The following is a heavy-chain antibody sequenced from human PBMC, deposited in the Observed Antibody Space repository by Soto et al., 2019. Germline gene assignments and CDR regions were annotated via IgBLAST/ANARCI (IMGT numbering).Heavy chain of an antibody. CDR3: AAATAAGTLVAFDI. CDR2: INPSGGST. Sequence: GGSLRLSCAASGFTFSSYMHWVRQAPGQGLEWMGIINPSGGSTSYAQKFQGRVTMTRDTSTSTVYMELSSLRSEDTAVYYCAAATAAGTLVAFDIWGQRTMVTVSS. V-gene: IGHV1-46*01. J-gene: IGHJ3*02. D-gene: IGHD6-13*01. CDR1: GFTFSSY.